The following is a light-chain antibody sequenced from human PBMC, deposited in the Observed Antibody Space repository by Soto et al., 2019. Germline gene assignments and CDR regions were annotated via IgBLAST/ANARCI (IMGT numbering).Light chain of an antibody. CDR1: QSISPW. V-gene: IGKV1-5*03. CDR3: QQYERYPMT. J-gene: IGKJ4*01. CDR2: KAS. Sequence: DSQMTQFPSTLSASVGDRVTITCRASQSISPWLAWYQQKPGKARKILISKASTLQSGVPPRFSGSGSGTEFTLTISSLQPDDFATYYCQQYERYPMTFGGGTKVEIK.